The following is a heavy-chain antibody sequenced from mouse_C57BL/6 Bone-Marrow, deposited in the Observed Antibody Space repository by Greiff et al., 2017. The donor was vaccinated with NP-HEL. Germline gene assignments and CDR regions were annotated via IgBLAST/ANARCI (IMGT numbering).Heavy chain of an antibody. CDR2: IYPRSGNT. Sequence: QVQLKQSGAELARPGASVKLSCKASGYTFTSYGISWVKQRTGQGLEWIGEIYPRSGNTYYNEKFKGKATLTADKSSSTAYMELRSLTSEDSAVYFCARKGLHREFDYWGQGTTLTVSS. CDR3: ARKGLHREFDY. D-gene: IGHD3-1*01. J-gene: IGHJ2*01. V-gene: IGHV1-81*01. CDR1: GYTFTSYG.